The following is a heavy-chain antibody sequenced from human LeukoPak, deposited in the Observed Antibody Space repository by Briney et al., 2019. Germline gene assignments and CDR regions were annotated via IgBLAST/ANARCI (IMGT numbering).Heavy chain of an antibody. D-gene: IGHD2-15*01. Sequence: GGSLRLSCAASGFTFSSYAMSWVRQAPGKGLEWVSAISGSGGSTYYADSVKGRFTISRDNSKNTLYLQMNSLRAEDTAVYYCARDLIVVGSGMDVWGQGTTVTVSS. CDR2: ISGSGGST. CDR1: GFTFSSYA. CDR3: ARDLIVVGSGMDV. J-gene: IGHJ6*02. V-gene: IGHV3-23*01.